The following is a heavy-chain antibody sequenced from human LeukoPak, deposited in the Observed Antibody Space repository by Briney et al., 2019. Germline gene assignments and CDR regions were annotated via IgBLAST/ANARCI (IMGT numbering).Heavy chain of an antibody. CDR3: ARDSGGGSYY. CDR1: GFTFSSYS. J-gene: IGHJ4*02. Sequence: GGSLRLSCAASGFTFSSYSMNWVRQAPGKGLEWVSSISSSSSYIYYADSVKGRFTISRDNAKKSLYLQMNSLRPDDTALYYCARDSGGGSYYWGQGTLVTVSS. CDR2: ISSSSSYI. D-gene: IGHD2-15*01. V-gene: IGHV3-21*04.